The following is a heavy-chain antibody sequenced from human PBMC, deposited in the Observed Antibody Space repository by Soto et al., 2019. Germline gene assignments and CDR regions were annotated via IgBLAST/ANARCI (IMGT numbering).Heavy chain of an antibody. CDR3: AGSFGVAGAGPFDY. J-gene: IGHJ4*02. CDR2: IYYSGST. CDR1: GGSISSGGYY. V-gene: IGHV4-31*03. D-gene: IGHD6-13*01. Sequence: QVQLQESGPGLVKPSQTLSLTCTVSGGSISSGGYYWSWIRQHPGKGLEWFGYIYYSGSTYYNPSRKTRVTLXVXTXXTQFSLKLSYVSAADTAVYYCAGSFGVAGAGPFDYWGQGTLVTVSS.